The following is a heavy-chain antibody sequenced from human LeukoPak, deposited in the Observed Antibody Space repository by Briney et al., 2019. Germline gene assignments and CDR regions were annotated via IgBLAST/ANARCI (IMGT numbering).Heavy chain of an antibody. Sequence: TSSETLSPTCTVSGVSISNYYWSWIRQPPGKGLEWIGYIYYSGSTNYNPSLKSRVTISVDRTKNHFSLKLSSVTAADTAVYYCARTTEEYYGSGKSRKYYSYYYYMDVWGKGTTVTVSS. J-gene: IGHJ6*03. CDR2: IYYSGST. D-gene: IGHD3-10*01. CDR3: ARTTEEYYGSGKSRKYYSYYYYMDV. CDR1: GVSISNYY. V-gene: IGHV4-59*01.